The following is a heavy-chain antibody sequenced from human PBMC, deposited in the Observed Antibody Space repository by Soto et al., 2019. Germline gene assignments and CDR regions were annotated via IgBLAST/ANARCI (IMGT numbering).Heavy chain of an antibody. CDR2: MYSSGGS. CDR3: ARVKTHTSGDFVYYGFDV. J-gene: IGHJ6*02. V-gene: IGHV4-30-4*01. D-gene: IGHD2-21*02. Sequence: TLSLTCSVSGGSMSSGDYYWSWIRQPPGKGLEWLGYMYSSGGSNYNPSLTSRVSMSEAKSKNQFSLTLSSVTAEDTAVYYCARVKTHTSGDFVYYGFDVWGQGTTVTVSS. CDR1: GGSMSSGDYY.